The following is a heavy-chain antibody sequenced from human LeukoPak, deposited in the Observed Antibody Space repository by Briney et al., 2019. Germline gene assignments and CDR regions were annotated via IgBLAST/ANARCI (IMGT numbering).Heavy chain of an antibody. D-gene: IGHD3-3*01. CDR2: IITILGIA. CDR3: ARDASTYDFWSGGGDY. CDR1: GCTFSSYA. Sequence: GASVKVSCKSSGCTFSSYAISWVRQPPGQGLEWMGRIITILGIANYAQKFQGRVTIAADKSTSTAYMELSSLRSEDTAVYYCARDASTYDFWSGGGDYWGQGTLVNVSS. J-gene: IGHJ4*02. V-gene: IGHV1-69*04.